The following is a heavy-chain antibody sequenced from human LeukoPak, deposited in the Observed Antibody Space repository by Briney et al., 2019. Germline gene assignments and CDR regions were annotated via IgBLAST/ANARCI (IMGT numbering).Heavy chain of an antibody. CDR1: GFTFSSYS. D-gene: IGHD2-15*01. V-gene: IGHV3-23*01. CDR3: AKDKEYCSGGSCYLNFQH. J-gene: IGHJ1*01. Sequence: PGRSLRPACAASGFTFSSYSMSWVRQAAGKGMEWVSAISGSGGSTYYADSVKGRFTISRDNSKNTLYLQMNSLRAEDTAVYYCAKDKEYCSGGSCYLNFQHWGQGTLVTVSS. CDR2: ISGSGGST.